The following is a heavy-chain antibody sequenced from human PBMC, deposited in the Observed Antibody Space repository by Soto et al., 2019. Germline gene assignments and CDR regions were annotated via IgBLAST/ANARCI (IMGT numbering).Heavy chain of an antibody. Sequence: EVQLVESGGGLVQPGGSLRLSCAASGFTFSSYSMNWVRQAPGKGLEWVSYISSSSSTIYYADSVKGRFTISRDNAKNSLYLQRNSLRAEGTAVYYCARDWGIAGAKGRYYYGMDVWGQGTTVTVSS. CDR2: ISSSSSTI. CDR1: GFTFSSYS. CDR3: ARDWGIAGAKGRYYYGMDV. V-gene: IGHV3-48*01. J-gene: IGHJ6*02. D-gene: IGHD1-26*01.